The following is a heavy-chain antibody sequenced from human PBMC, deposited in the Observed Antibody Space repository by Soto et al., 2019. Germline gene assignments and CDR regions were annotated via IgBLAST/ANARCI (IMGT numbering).Heavy chain of an antibody. J-gene: IGHJ5*02. CDR1: GYTFTSYG. CDR3: ERTHPHGPYYYGSGSYYNWFDP. D-gene: IGHD3-10*01. CDR2: ISAYNGNT. Sequence: ASVKVSCKASGYTFTSYGISWVRQAPGQGLEWMGWISAYNGNTNYAQKPQGRVTMTTDTSTSTAYMELRSLRSDDTAVYYCERTHPHGPYYYGSGSYYNWFDPWGQGTLVTVS. V-gene: IGHV1-18*01.